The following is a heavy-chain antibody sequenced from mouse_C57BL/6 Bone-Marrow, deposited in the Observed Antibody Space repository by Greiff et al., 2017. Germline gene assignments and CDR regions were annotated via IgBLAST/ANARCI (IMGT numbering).Heavy chain of an antibody. D-gene: IGHD1-1*01. CDR3: AIITSGY. Sequence: EVQRVESGAELVKPGASVKLSCTASGFNIKDYYMHWVKQRTEQGLEWIGRIDPEDGETKYAPKFPGKATITAATSSNTACLQLSSLTSEDTAVYYCAIITSGYWGQGTTLTVSS. V-gene: IGHV14-2*01. J-gene: IGHJ2*01. CDR2: IDPEDGET. CDR1: GFNIKDYY.